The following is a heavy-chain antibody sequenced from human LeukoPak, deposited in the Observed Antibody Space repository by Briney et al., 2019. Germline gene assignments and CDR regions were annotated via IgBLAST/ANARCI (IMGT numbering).Heavy chain of an antibody. CDR1: GFTFSSYG. Sequence: GGSLRLSCAASGFTFSSYGMSWVRQAPGKGLEWVSSISGSGGTTYYADSVKGRFTISRDDSKNTLYLQMNSLRADDTAVYSCAKDPPTVMANAFHIWGQGTMVTVS. CDR2: ISGSGGTT. D-gene: IGHD5-18*01. CDR3: AKDPPTVMANAFHI. J-gene: IGHJ3*02. V-gene: IGHV3-23*01.